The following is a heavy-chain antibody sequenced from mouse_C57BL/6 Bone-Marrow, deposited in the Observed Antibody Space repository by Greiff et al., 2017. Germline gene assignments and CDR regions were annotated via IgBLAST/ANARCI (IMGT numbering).Heavy chain of an antibody. V-gene: IGHV2-2*01. CDR3: ARGYYYGSSSYYAMDY. Sequence: VQLVESGPGLVQPSQSLSITCTVSGFSLTSYGVHWVRQSPGKGLEWLGVIWSGGSTDYNAAFISRLSISKDNSKSQVFFKMNSLQADDTAIYYCARGYYYGSSSYYAMDYWGQGTSVTVSS. D-gene: IGHD1-1*01. CDR1: GFSLTSYG. J-gene: IGHJ4*01. CDR2: IWSGGST.